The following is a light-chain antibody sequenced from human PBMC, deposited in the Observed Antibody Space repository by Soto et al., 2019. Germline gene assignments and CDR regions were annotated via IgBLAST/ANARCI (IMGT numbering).Light chain of an antibody. CDR3: QQYNDWPPKQYT. CDR2: GSS. CDR1: QSVSSN. J-gene: IGKJ2*01. Sequence: IVMTQSPATLSVSPGERATLSCRASQSVSSNLAWYQQKPGQAPRLLIYGSSTRATGIPARFSGSGSGTEFPLTISSLQYEDVAVYYCQQYNDWPPKQYTFGQGTKLEIK. V-gene: IGKV3-15*01.